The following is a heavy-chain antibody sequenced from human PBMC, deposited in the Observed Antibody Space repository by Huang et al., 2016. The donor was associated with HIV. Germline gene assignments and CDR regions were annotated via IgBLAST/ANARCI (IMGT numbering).Heavy chain of an antibody. CDR3: ARERMMSWLDDHDAFDI. CDR1: GGSFSGYY. Sequence: QVQLQQWGAGLLKPSETLSLTCAVYGGSFSGYYWRGIRQSPGKGLEGMGEIKQSGSTNYNPSLKSRLTISVDTSKNQFSLKLSSVTAADTAVYYCARERMMSWLDDHDAFDIWGQGTMVTVSS. D-gene: IGHD1-1*01. CDR2: IKQSGST. J-gene: IGHJ3*02. V-gene: IGHV4-34*01.